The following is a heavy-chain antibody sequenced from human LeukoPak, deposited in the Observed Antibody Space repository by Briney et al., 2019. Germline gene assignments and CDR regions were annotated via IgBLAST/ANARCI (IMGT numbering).Heavy chain of an antibody. Sequence: PGGSLRLSCAASGFTFSSYSMQWVRQAPGKGLEWVAFIRYDGSNKYYADSVKGRFTISRDNSKNTLYLQMNSLRAEDTAVYYCAKSLHKGYQRYGMDVWGQGTTVTVSS. CDR3: AKSLHKGYQRYGMDV. D-gene: IGHD2-2*01. CDR1: GFTFSSYS. CDR2: IRYDGSNK. V-gene: IGHV3-30*02. J-gene: IGHJ6*02.